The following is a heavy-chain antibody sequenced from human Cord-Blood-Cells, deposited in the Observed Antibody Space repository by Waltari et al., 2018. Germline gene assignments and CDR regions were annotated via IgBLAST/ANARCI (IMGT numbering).Heavy chain of an antibody. J-gene: IGHJ4*02. Sequence: QVQLQESGPGLVKPSQTLSLTCTVSGGSISSGGYYWSWIRQHPGQGLEWVGYIYYSGSTYYNPSLKSRVTISVDTSKNQFSLKLSSVTAADMAVYYCAREGAGYCSSTSCYEHPFDYWGQGTLVTVSS. CDR2: IYYSGST. D-gene: IGHD2-2*01. CDR1: GGSISSGGYY. CDR3: AREGAGYCSSTSCYEHPFDY. V-gene: IGHV4-31*03.